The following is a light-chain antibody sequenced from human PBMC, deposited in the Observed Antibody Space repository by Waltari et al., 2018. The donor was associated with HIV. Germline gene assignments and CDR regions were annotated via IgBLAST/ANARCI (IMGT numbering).Light chain of an antibody. CDR3: QQYKNYPWT. CDR2: KAS. Sequence: DIQMTQSPSTLSASVGDRVTITCRASQTITTWLDWYQQKPGKAPTLLIYKASSLESGVPSRFSGSGSETEFPLTISSLQPEDFATYYCQQYKNYPWTCGQGTKVEIK. CDR1: QTITTW. J-gene: IGKJ1*01. V-gene: IGKV1-5*03.